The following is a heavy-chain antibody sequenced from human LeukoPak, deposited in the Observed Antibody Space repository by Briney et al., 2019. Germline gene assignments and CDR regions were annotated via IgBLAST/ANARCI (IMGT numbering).Heavy chain of an antibody. Sequence: GASVKVSCKASGGTFSSYAISWVRQAPGQGLEWMGGIIPIFGTANYAQKFQGRVTITADESTSTAYMELSSLRSEDTAVYYCARRVGSDVVVVAATSYYYYGMDVWGQGTTVTVSS. CDR1: GGTFSSYA. CDR3: ARRVGSDVVVVAATSYYYYGMDV. CDR2: IIPIFGTA. J-gene: IGHJ6*02. V-gene: IGHV1-69*01. D-gene: IGHD2-15*01.